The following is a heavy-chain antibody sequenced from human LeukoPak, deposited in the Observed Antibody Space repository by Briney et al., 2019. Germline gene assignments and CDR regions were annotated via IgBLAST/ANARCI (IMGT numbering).Heavy chain of an antibody. CDR1: GGSISSSNW. CDR3: ASRTGYSSGWYSF. CDR2: IYHSGST. D-gene: IGHD6-19*01. Sequence: SGTLSLTCAVSGGSISSSNWWSWVRQPPGKGLEWIGEIYHSGSTNYNPSLKSRVTISVDKSKNQFSLKLSSVTAADTAVYYCASRTGYSSGWYSFWGQGTLVTVSS. V-gene: IGHV4-4*02. J-gene: IGHJ4*02.